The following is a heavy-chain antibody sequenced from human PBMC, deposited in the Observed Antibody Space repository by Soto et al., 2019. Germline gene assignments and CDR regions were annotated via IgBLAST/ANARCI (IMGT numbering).Heavy chain of an antibody. CDR1: GYTFTSYG. Sequence: APVKVSCKASGYTFTSYGISWVRQAPGQGLEWMGWISAYNGNTNYAQKLQGRVTMTPDTSTNTAYMELRNLRSDDTAVYYCARVIAADADFDYWGQGTLVTXSS. CDR3: ARVIAADADFDY. CDR2: ISAYNGNT. V-gene: IGHV1-18*01. D-gene: IGHD6-13*01. J-gene: IGHJ4*02.